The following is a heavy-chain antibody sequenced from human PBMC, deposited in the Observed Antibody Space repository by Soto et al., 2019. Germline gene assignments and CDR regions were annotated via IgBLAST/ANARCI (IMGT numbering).Heavy chain of an antibody. CDR1: GYTFTSYG. CDR2: ISAYNGNT. Sequence: QVQLVQSGAEVKKPGASVKVSCKASGYTFTSYGISWVRQAPGQGLEWMGWISAYNGNTNYAQKLQGRVTMTTDTSTSTAYMELRSLRSDDTAVYYCARATGFCSSTSCWLDYFDYWGQGTLVTVSS. D-gene: IGHD2-2*01. J-gene: IGHJ4*02. CDR3: ARATGFCSSTSCWLDYFDY. V-gene: IGHV1-18*01.